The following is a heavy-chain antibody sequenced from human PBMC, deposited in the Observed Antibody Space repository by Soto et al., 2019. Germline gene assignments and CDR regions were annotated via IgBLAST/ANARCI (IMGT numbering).Heavy chain of an antibody. CDR2: IYYSGST. CDR1: GGSISSNSYY. D-gene: IGHD6-19*01. J-gene: IGHJ6*02. CDR3: ARHFSSGWVYHYGLDV. Sequence: QLQLQESGPGLVKPSETLSLTCTVSGGSISSNSYYWGWIRQPPGKGLEGIGSIYYSGSTYYSSSLKRRVAISVDTSKTEFPLRLSSATAADTAVYYCARHFSSGWVYHYGLDVWGQGTTVTVSS. V-gene: IGHV4-39*01.